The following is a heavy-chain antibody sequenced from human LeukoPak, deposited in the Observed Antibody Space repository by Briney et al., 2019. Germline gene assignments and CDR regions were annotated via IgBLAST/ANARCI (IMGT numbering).Heavy chain of an antibody. D-gene: IGHD6-13*01. CDR1: GFTFSNAC. CDR2: IKSKTDGGTT. CDR3: TTLTRIAAAGFFSSYYYMDV. J-gene: IGHJ6*03. Sequence: GGSLRLSCAASGFTFSNACMSWVRQAPGKGLEWVGRIKSKTDGGTTEYDATEKGRFTISRDGSKNPLYLQVNSLTTEDTAVYYCTTLTRIAAAGFFSSYYYMDVWGKGTTVTVSS. V-gene: IGHV3-15*01.